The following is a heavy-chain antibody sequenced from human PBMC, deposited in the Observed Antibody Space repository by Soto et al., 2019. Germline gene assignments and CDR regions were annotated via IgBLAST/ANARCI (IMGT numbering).Heavy chain of an antibody. CDR3: ARHPGGRGYYYGMDV. J-gene: IGHJ6*02. CDR1: GGTFSSYA. V-gene: IGHV1-69*12. D-gene: IGHD2-15*01. CDR2: IIPIFCTA. Sequence: QVQLVQSGAEVKKPGSSVKVSCKASGGTFSSYAISWVRLAPGQGLEWMGGIIPIFCTANYAQKFQGRVTITAYESTSTAYMELSSLRSEDTAVYYCARHPGGRGYYYGMDVWGQGTTVTVSS.